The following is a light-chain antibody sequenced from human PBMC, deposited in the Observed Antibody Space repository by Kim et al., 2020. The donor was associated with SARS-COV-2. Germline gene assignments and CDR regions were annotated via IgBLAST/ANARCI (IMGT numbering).Light chain of an antibody. CDR2: EAT. J-gene: IGLJ1*01. V-gene: IGLV2-23*01. CDR1: SRDVGSSNV. Sequence: QSALTQPASLSGSPGQSITISCTGTSRDVGSSNVVSWYQQHPGKAPKLMIYEATKRPSGVSDRFSASKSGNTASLTISGLQAEDEADYYCCSSVGDSCYVFGIGNKVTVL. CDR3: CSSVGDSCYV.